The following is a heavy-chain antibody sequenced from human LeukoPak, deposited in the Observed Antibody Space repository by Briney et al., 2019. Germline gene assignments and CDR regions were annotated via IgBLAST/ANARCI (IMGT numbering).Heavy chain of an antibody. D-gene: IGHD3-3*01. CDR3: ARDYDFWSGYYRLAY. V-gene: IGHV1-69*13. J-gene: IGHJ4*02. CDR2: IIPIFGTA. Sequence: GASVKVSCKASGGTFSSYAISWVRQAPGQGLGWMGGIIPIFGTANYAQKFQGRVTITADESTSTAYMELSSLRSEDTAVYYCARDYDFWSGYYRLAYWGQGTLVTVSS. CDR1: GGTFSSYA.